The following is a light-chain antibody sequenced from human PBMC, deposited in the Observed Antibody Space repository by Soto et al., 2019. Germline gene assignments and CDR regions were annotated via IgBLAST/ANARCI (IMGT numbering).Light chain of an antibody. V-gene: IGKV3-20*01. CDR1: QTVTSY. CDR2: GAS. Sequence: EIVLTQSPGTLSLSPGDIATLSCRASQTVTSYFAWYQQKPGQAPRLLIHGASTRATGIPDRFSGSGSGTXXXLXISGLEPEDFAVYYCQQYGYSPRTFGQGTKVEIK. CDR3: QQYGYSPRT. J-gene: IGKJ1*01.